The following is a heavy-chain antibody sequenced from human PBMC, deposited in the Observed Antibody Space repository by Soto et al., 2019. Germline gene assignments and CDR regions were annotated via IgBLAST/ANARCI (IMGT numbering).Heavy chain of an antibody. J-gene: IGHJ6*02. CDR3: AKDMTAPYYDYGMDV. V-gene: IGHV3-9*01. CDR1: GFTFDDYG. Sequence: EVQLVESGGGLVQPGRSLRLSCAASGFTFDDYGMHWVRQAPGKGLEWVSGISWNSGSIGYADSVKGRFTISRDNAKNSLYLQMNSLRAADTALYYCAKDMTAPYYDYGMDVWGQGTTVTVSS. CDR2: ISWNSGSI.